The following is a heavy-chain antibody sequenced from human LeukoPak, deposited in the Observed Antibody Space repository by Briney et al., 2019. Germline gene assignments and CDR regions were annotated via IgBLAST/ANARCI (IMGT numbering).Heavy chain of an antibody. Sequence: GSSVKVSFKGSGYTFTSYGISGVRQAPAQGREWMGWISAYNGKTNYAQKLKGRLTMTTDTSTSTAYMELRSLTSDDTAVYYCARDQRITGTTGYWGQGTLVTVSS. CDR1: GYTFTSYG. D-gene: IGHD1-20*01. J-gene: IGHJ4*02. CDR3: ARDQRITGTTGY. V-gene: IGHV1-18*01. CDR2: ISAYNGKT.